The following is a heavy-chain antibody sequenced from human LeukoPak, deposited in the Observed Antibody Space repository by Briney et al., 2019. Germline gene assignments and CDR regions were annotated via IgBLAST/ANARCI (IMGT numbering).Heavy chain of an antibody. CDR1: GYSISSGYY. J-gene: IGHJ4*02. Sequence: SETLSLTCAVSGYSISSGYYWGWIRQPPGKGLEWIGSIYHSGSTYYNPSLKSRVTISLDTSKNQFSLKLSSVTAADTAVYYCASTDSSGYYFPFDYWGQGTLVTVSS. CDR3: ASTDSSGYYFPFDY. CDR2: IYHSGST. V-gene: IGHV4-38-2*01. D-gene: IGHD3-22*01.